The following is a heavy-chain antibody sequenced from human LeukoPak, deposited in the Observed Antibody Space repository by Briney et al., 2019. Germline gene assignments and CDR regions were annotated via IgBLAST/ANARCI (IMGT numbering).Heavy chain of an antibody. J-gene: IGHJ4*02. CDR3: ATDPLARGHLDY. V-gene: IGHV1-24*01. CDR2: FDPEDGET. Sequence: ASVKVSCKVSGYTLTELSMHWVRQAPGKGLEWMGGFDPEDGETIYAQKFQGRVTMTEDTSTDTAYMELSSLRSEDTAVYYCATDPLARGHLDYWGQGTLVTVSS. CDR1: GYTLTELS.